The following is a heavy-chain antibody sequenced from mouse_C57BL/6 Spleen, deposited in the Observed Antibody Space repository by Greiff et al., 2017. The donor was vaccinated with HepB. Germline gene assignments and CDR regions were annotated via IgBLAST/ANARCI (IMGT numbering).Heavy chain of an antibody. D-gene: IGHD2-4*01. CDR3: AREGMIKDWFAY. J-gene: IGHJ3*01. CDR1: GYTFTSYW. V-gene: IGHV1-53*01. CDR2: INPSNGGT. Sequence: VQLQQSGTELVKPGASVKLSCKASGYTFTSYWMHWVKQRPGQGLEWIGNINPSNGGTNYNEKFKSKATLTVDKSSSTAYMQLSSLTSEDSAVYYCAREGMIKDWFAYWGQGTLVTVSA.